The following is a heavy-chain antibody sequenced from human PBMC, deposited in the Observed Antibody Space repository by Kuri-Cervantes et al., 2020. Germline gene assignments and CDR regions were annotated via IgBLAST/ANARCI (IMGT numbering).Heavy chain of an antibody. CDR3: AKDRSRIVVGWFDP. V-gene: IGHV3-23*01. Sequence: GGSLRLSCAASGFTFSSYAMSWVRQAPGKGLEWVSAISGSGGSTYYADSVKGRFTLSRDNSKNTLYLQMNSLRAEDTAVYYCAKDRSRIVVGWFDPWGQGTPVTVSS. CDR1: GFTFSSYA. CDR2: ISGSGGST. J-gene: IGHJ5*02. D-gene: IGHD2-2*01.